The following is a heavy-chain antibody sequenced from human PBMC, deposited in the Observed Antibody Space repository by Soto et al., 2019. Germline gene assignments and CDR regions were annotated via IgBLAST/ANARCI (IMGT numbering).Heavy chain of an antibody. D-gene: IGHD5-18*01. Sequence: GSLRLSCAASGFTFSSYGMHWVRQAPGKGLEWVAVISYDGSNKYYADSVKGRFTISRDNSKNTLYLQMNSLRAEDTAVYYCAKDFGGYSYGYGSGMDVWGQGTTVTVSS. V-gene: IGHV3-30*18. CDR1: GFTFSSYG. CDR3: AKDFGGYSYGYGSGMDV. J-gene: IGHJ6*02. CDR2: ISYDGSNK.